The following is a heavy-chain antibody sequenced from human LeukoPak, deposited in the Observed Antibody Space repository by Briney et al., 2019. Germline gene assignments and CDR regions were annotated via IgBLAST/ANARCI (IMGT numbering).Heavy chain of an antibody. Sequence: KTGGSLRLSCAASGFTFSNAWMSWVRQAPGKWLEWVGLIKSKTDGRTTDYAAPVKGRFTISRDDSKNTLYLQMNSLKTEDTAVYYCTTDGTILTGYSTLDYWGQGTLVTVSS. J-gene: IGHJ4*02. CDR3: TTDGTILTGYSTLDY. CDR2: IKSKTDGRTT. D-gene: IGHD3-9*01. V-gene: IGHV3-15*01. CDR1: GFTFSNAW.